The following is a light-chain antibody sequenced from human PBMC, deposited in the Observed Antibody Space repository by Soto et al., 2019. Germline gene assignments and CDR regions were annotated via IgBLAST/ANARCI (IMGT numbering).Light chain of an antibody. CDR1: SSNIGSNY. V-gene: IGLV1-47*02. CDR3: AAWDDSLSGYVV. CDR2: SNN. J-gene: IGLJ2*01. Sequence: QSVLPQPPSASGTPGQRVTISCSGSSSNIGSNYVYWYQQLPGPAPKLLTYSNNQRPSGVPDRCSGSKSGTSASLAISGLRSEDEADYYCAAWDDSLSGYVVFGGGTKLTVL.